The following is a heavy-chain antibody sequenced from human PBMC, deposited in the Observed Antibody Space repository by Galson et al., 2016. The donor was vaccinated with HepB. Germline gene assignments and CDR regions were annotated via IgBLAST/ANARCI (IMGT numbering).Heavy chain of an antibody. D-gene: IGHD4-17*01. J-gene: IGHJ1*01. V-gene: IGHV5-10-1*01. Sequence: QSGAEVKKPGESLKISCKGSGYNFTIYWISWVRQMPGKGLEWMGKIDPSDSYTNYSPSFQGHVTISADKSISTAYLQWSSLKASDTAMYYCARRVDGDDYGDSEYFQHWGQGTLVTVSS. CDR1: GYNFTIYW. CDR3: ARRVDGDDYGDSEYFQH. CDR2: IDPSDSYT.